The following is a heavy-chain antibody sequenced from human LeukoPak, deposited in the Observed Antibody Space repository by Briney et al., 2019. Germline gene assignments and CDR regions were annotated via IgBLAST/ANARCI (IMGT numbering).Heavy chain of an antibody. V-gene: IGHV1-2*02. Sequence: ASVKVSCKASGYAFTGYYMHWVRQAPGQGLEWMGWINPNSGGTNYAQKFQGRVTMTRDTSISTAYMELSRLRSDDTAVYYCASYSGSYSSDFDYWGQGTLVTVSS. CDR2: INPNSGGT. D-gene: IGHD1-26*01. CDR3: ASYSGSYSSDFDY. J-gene: IGHJ4*02. CDR1: GYAFTGYY.